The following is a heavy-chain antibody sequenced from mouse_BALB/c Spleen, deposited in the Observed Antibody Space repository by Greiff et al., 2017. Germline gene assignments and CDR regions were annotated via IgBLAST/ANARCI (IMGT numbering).Heavy chain of an antibody. V-gene: IGHV5-6-5*01. CDR3: ARVITTVAAGFDY. J-gene: IGHJ2*01. D-gene: IGHD1-1*01. CDR1: GFTFSSYA. Sequence: EVQVVESGGGLVKPGGSLKLSCAASGFTFSSYAMSWVRQTPEKRLEWVASISSGGSTYYPDSVKGRFTISRDNARNILYLQMSSLRSEDTAMYYCARVITTVAAGFDYWGQGTTLTVSS. CDR2: ISSGGST.